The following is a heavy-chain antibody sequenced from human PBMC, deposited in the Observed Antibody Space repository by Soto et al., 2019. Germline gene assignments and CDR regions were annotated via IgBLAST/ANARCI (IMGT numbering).Heavy chain of an antibody. CDR2: ISAYNGNT. J-gene: IGHJ6*03. CDR3: ARSRYCSGGSCYPPYYYYYMDV. D-gene: IGHD2-15*01. CDR1: GYTFTSYG. V-gene: IGHV1-18*01. Sequence: QVQLVQSGAEVKKPGASVKVSCKASGYTFTSYGISWVRQAPGQGLEWMGWISAYNGNTNYAQKLQGRVTMTTDTSTSTAYMELRSLRSDDTAVYYCARSRYCSGGSCYPPYYYYYMDVWGKGTTVTVSS.